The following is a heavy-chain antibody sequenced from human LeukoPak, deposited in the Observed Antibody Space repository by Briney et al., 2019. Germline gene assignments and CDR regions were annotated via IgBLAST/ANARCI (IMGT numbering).Heavy chain of an antibody. D-gene: IGHD3-9*01. V-gene: IGHV1-2*02. CDR1: EYTFTDYF. CDR3: AKDTTPLRYFDWHIDFDY. Sequence: ASVKVSCKASEYTFTDYFMHWVRQAPGQGLEWMGWINPNSGGTNFAQKFQGRVTLTRDTSISSAYMELSRVRSDDTAVYYCAKDTTPLRYFDWHIDFDYWGQGTLVTVSS. J-gene: IGHJ4*02. CDR2: INPNSGGT.